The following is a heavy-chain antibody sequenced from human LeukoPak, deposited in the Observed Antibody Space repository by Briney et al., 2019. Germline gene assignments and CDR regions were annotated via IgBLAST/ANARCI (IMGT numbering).Heavy chain of an antibody. Sequence: GGSLRLSCAASGITFSSYTMHWVRQAPGKGLQYVAVISFDGTTKLYADAVRGRFTISRDNSKNTLYLQMNSLKTEDTAVYYCTTAGPHYYYYYGMDVWGQGTTVTVSS. V-gene: IGHV3-30*04. J-gene: IGHJ6*02. CDR1: GITFSSYT. CDR2: ISFDGTTK. CDR3: TTAGPHYYYYYGMDV.